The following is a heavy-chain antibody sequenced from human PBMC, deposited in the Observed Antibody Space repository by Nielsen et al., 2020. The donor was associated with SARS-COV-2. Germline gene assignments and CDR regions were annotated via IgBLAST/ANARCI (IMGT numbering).Heavy chain of an antibody. V-gene: IGHV1-46*01. CDR3: AREDCTNGVCYPYYYGMDV. Sequence: WVRQAPGQGLEWMGIINPSGGSTSYAQKFQGRVTMTRDTSTSTVYMELSSLRSEDTAVYYCAREDCTNGVCYPYYYGMDVWGQGTTVTVSS. D-gene: IGHD2-8*01. CDR2: INPSGGST. J-gene: IGHJ6*02.